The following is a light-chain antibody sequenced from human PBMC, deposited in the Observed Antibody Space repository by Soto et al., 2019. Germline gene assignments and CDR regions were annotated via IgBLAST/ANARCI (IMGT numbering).Light chain of an antibody. V-gene: IGKV3-20*01. CDR1: QSVSSY. CDR3: QQYGSSPPKT. CDR2: GAS. Sequence: EIVLTQSPATLSLSPGERATLSCRASQSVSSYLAWYQQKPGQAPRLLIYGASTRATGIPDRFSGSGSGTEFTLTISRLEPEDLAVYYCQQYGSSPPKTFGQGTKVDIK. J-gene: IGKJ1*01.